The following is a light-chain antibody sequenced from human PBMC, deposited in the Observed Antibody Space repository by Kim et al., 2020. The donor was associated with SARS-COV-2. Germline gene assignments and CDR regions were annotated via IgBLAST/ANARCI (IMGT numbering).Light chain of an antibody. CDR3: AVWDDSLNLV. Sequence: QSVLTQPPSASETPGQTVTISCSGSHSNIASHTVSWYQQVPGTAPRLLIHTDNQRPSGVPDRFFGSKSGPSASLAIIGLQSEDEADYYCAVWDDSLNLVFGGGTQLTVL. CDR2: TDN. V-gene: IGLV1-44*01. J-gene: IGLJ2*01. CDR1: HSNIASHT.